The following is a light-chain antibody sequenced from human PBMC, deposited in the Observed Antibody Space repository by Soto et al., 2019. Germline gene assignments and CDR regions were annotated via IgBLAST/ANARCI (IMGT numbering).Light chain of an antibody. CDR1: QTGLDSSNNKDY. Sequence: DIVMTQSPDSLAVSLGERATINCKSSQTGLDSSNNKDYLTWYQQKPGQPPKLLIYWASTREFGVPDRFSRSGSRTDFTLTISNLQAEDVPVYYCQQYYSTPRTFGHGTKVDIK. V-gene: IGKV4-1*01. CDR3: QQYYSTPRT. CDR2: WAS. J-gene: IGKJ1*01.